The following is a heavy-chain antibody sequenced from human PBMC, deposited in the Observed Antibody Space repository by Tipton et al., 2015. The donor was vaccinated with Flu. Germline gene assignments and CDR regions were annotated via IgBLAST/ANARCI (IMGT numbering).Heavy chain of an antibody. CDR2: IYTSGST. J-gene: IGHJ4*02. Sequence: LSCTVSGGSISSGSYYWSWIRQPAGKGLEWIGRIYTSGSTNYNPSLKSRVTISVDTSKNQFSLKLSSVTAADTAVYYCARDNYDYVWGSYRYNYFDYWGQGTLVTVSS. CDR3: ARDNYDYVWGSYRYNYFDY. CDR1: GGSISSGSYY. D-gene: IGHD3-16*02. V-gene: IGHV4-61*02.